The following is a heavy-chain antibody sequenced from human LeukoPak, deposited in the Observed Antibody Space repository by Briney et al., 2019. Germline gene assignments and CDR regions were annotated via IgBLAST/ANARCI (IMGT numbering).Heavy chain of an antibody. V-gene: IGHV3-74*01. CDR1: GFTFDSYW. CDR3: ARGGREYSADY. J-gene: IGHJ4*02. D-gene: IGHD4-11*01. CDR2: ISTDGSST. Sequence: GGSLRLSCAASGFTFDSYWMHWVRQAPGKGLVWVSRISTDGSSTNYADSVKGRFTISRNNAKNRLYLQMNSLRAEDTAVYFCARGGREYSADYWGQRTPLTVSS.